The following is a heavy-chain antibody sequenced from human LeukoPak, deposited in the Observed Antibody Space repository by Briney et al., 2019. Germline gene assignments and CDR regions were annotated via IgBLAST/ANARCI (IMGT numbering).Heavy chain of an antibody. D-gene: IGHD4-17*01. V-gene: IGHV3-48*02. CDR1: GFTFSSYS. CDR2: ISSSSSTT. Sequence: GGSLRLSCAASGFTFSSYSMNWVRQAPGKGLEWVSYISSSSSTTYYADSVKGRFTISRDNAKNSLYLQMNSLRDEDTAVYYCARGAPYGDYEDYWGQGTLVTVSS. J-gene: IGHJ4*02. CDR3: ARGAPYGDYEDY.